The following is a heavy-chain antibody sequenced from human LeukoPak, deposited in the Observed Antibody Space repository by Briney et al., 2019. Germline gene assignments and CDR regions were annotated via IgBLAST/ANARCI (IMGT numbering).Heavy chain of an antibody. CDR2: IYYSGST. CDR1: GGSISSSNW. V-gene: IGHV4-4*02. CDR3: ARDSRHGAFDI. J-gene: IGHJ3*02. Sequence: SETLSLTCAVSGGSISSSNWWSWVRQPPGKGLEWIGYIYYSGSTNYNPSLKSRVTISVDTSKNQFSLKLSSVTAADTAVYYCARDSRHGAFDIWGQGTMVTVSS.